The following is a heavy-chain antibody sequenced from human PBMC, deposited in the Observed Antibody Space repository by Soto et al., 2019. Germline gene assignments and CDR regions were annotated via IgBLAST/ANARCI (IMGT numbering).Heavy chain of an antibody. Sequence: PSETLSLTCTVSGGSISSYYWSWIRQPPGKGLEWIGYIYYSGSTNYNPSLKSRVTISVDTSKNQFSLKLSSVTAADTAVYYCARRYGVYFDYWGQGTLVTVSS. D-gene: IGHD4-17*01. J-gene: IGHJ4*02. CDR3: ARRYGVYFDY. V-gene: IGHV4-59*08. CDR2: IYYSGST. CDR1: GGSISSYY.